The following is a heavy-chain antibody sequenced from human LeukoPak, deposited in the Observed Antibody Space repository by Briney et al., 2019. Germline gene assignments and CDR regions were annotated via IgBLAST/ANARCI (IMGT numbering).Heavy chain of an antibody. CDR1: GFTFSSYS. Sequence: GGSLRLSCAASGFTFSSYSMNWVRQAPGKGLEWVSSISGSSSYIYYADSVKGRFTISRDNAKNSLYLQMNSLRAEDTAVYYCARGSWAPIDYWGQGTLVTVSS. J-gene: IGHJ4*02. D-gene: IGHD1-26*01. V-gene: IGHV3-21*01. CDR2: ISGSSSYI. CDR3: ARGSWAPIDY.